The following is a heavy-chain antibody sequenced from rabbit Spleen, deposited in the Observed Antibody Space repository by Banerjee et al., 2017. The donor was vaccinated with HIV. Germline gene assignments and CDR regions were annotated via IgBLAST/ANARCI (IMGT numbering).Heavy chain of an antibody. V-gene: IGHV1S33*01. J-gene: IGHJ4*01. CDR2: ISTGGST. CDR1: GFDFSSYY. CDR3: ARDAAGREDFNL. Sequence: QEQLEESGGGLVMPGGTLTLSCKASGFDFSSYYMSWVRQAPGKGLEWIGYISTGGSTYYASWVNGRFTISSDNAQNTVDLQMNSLTAADTATYFCARDAAGREDFNLWGQGTLVTVS. D-gene: IGHD4-2*01.